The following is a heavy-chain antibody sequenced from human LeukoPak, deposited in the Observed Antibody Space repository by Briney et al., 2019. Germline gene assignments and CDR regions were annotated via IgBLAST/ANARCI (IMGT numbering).Heavy chain of an antibody. CDR1: GYTFTTYD. CDR2: MNPNSGNT. CDR3: ARGPNKSDGGNSGSAWFDP. V-gene: IGHV1-8*01. J-gene: IGHJ5*02. Sequence: RASVKVSCKASGYTFTTYDMNWVRQATGQGLEWMGWMNPNSGNTGYAQKFQGRVTMTRNTSISTAYMELSSLRSEDTAVYYCARGPNKSDGGNSGSAWFDPWGQGTLVTVSS. D-gene: IGHD4-23*01.